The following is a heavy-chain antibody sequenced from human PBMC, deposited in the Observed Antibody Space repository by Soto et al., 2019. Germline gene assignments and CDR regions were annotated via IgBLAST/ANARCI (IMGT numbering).Heavy chain of an antibody. D-gene: IGHD3-3*01. CDR2: ISYDGSNK. J-gene: IGHJ5*02. Sequence: QVQLVESGGGVVQPGRSLRLSCAASGFTFSSYGMHWVRQAPGKGLEWVAVISYDGSNKYYADSVKGRFTISRDNSKSTLYLQMNSLRAEDTAVYYCAKGGRFWSGYYSWFDPWGQGTLVTVSS. CDR1: GFTFSSYG. CDR3: AKGGRFWSGYYSWFDP. V-gene: IGHV3-30*18.